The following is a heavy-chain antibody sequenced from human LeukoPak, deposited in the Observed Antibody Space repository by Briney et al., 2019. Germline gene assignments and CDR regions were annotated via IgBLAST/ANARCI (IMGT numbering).Heavy chain of an antibody. CDR2: INPSGDST. V-gene: IGHV1-46*01. CDR3: ARDMYSYTTYYFDY. D-gene: IGHD5-18*01. CDR1: GYTFTSYY. Sequence: ASVTVSCTASGYTFTSYYMHWVRQAPGQGLEWMGIINPSGDSTSYAQKFQGRVTMTRDTSTSAVYMELSSLRSEDTAVYYCARDMYSYTTYYFDYWGQGTLVTVSS. J-gene: IGHJ4*02.